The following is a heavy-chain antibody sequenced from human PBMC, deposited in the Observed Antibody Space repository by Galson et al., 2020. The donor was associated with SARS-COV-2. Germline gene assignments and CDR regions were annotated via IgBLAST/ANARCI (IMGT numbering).Heavy chain of an antibody. CDR3: ARESPPAVAGEPSFDY. D-gene: IGHD6-19*01. CDR1: GFTFSSYA. V-gene: IGHV3-30*04. Sequence: GGSLRLSCAASGFTFSSYAMHWVRQAPGKGLEWVAALSYDGSNKYYADSVKGRFTISRDNSKNTLYLQMNSLRAEDTAVYYCARESPPAVAGEPSFDYWGQGTLVTVSS. J-gene: IGHJ4*02. CDR2: LSYDGSNK.